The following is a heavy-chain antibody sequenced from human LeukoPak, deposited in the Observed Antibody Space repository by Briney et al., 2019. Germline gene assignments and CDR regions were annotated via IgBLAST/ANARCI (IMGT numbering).Heavy chain of an antibody. Sequence: GGSLRLSCAASGFTFSSYAMSWVRQPPGTGLEWVSAISGSGGSTYYADSVKGRFTISRDNSKNTLYLQMNSLRAEDTAVYYCARDGYSYGLDYWGQGTLVTVSS. J-gene: IGHJ4*02. CDR3: ARDGYSYGLDY. V-gene: IGHV3-23*01. CDR2: ISGSGGST. D-gene: IGHD5-18*01. CDR1: GFTFSSYA.